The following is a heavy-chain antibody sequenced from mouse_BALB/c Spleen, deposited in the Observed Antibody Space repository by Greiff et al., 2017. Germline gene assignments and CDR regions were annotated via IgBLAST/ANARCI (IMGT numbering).Heavy chain of an antibody. D-gene: IGHD2-1*01. Sequence: VQLQQSGPELVKPGASVKISCKASGYSFTDYNMYWVKQSHGKSLEWIGYIYPYNGGTGYNQKFKSKATLTVDNSSSTTYMELRSLTSEDSAVYYCAREDVLYYGNYEDAMDYWGQGTSVTVSS. CDR1: GYSFTDYN. V-gene: IGHV1S29*02. J-gene: IGHJ4*01. CDR2: IYPYNGGT. CDR3: AREDVLYYGNYEDAMDY.